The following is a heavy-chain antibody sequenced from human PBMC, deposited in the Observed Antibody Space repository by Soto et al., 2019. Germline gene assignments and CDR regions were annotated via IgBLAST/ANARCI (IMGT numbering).Heavy chain of an antibody. V-gene: IGHV1-18*04. CDR2: ISAYNGNT. CDR1: GYTFTSYG. CDR3: ARDKYYDFWSGVFWFDP. J-gene: IGHJ5*02. Sequence: ASVKVSCKASGYTFTSYGISWVRQAPGQGLEWMGWISAYNGNTNYAQKLQGRVTMTTDTSTSTAYMELRSLRSDDTAVYYCARDKYYDFWSGVFWFDPWGQGTLVTVSS. D-gene: IGHD3-3*01.